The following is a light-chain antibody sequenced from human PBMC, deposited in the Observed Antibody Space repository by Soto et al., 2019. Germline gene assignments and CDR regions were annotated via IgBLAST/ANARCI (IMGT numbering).Light chain of an antibody. CDR1: SNDVGGYNY. J-gene: IGLJ1*01. Sequence: QSALTQPPSASGSPGQSVTISCTGSSNDVGGYNYVSWYQQHPGKAPKLMIYEVSKRPSGVPVRFSGSKSGNTASLTVSGLQAEDEADYYCSSYAGSNMGVFGTGTKVTVL. CDR3: SSYAGSNMGV. CDR2: EVS. V-gene: IGLV2-8*01.